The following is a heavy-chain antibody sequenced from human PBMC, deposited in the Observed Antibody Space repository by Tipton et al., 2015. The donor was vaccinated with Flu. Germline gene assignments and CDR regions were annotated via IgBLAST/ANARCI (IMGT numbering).Heavy chain of an antibody. CDR2: ISKSGST. CDR3: ARGGPFYYDSSGSFDY. CDR1: GGSISSYH. V-gene: IGHV4-59*01. D-gene: IGHD3-22*01. Sequence: TLSLTCTVSGGSISSYHWSWIRQPPGKGLEWIGYISKSGSTDYNPSLKSRVTISVDTSKDQFTLKLYSLTAADTAVYYCARGGPFYYDSSGSFDYWGRGTLVTVSS. J-gene: IGHJ4*02.